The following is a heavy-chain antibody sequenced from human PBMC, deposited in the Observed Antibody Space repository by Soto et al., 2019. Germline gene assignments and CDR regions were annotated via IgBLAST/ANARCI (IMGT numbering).Heavy chain of an antibody. V-gene: IGHV3-7*03. J-gene: IGHJ4*02. D-gene: IGHD6-13*01. CDR2: INQDGSKK. CDR3: ARERVAAVTAFDY. Sequence: EVQLVESGGGLVQPGGSLRLSCAASGFTFNSHWMSWVRQAPGKGLEWVAHINQDGSKKYYVDSVKGRFSISRDNAKKSLFLQMNSLRANDTAVYYWARERVAAVTAFDYWGQGTLVTVSS. CDR1: GFTFNSHW.